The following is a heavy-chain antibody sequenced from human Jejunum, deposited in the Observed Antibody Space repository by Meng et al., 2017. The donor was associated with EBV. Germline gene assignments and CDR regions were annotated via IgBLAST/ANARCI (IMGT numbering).Heavy chain of an antibody. Sequence: RASGPGLVNPPPPLSLTSAVSGDTLFNAGHYLTWFRQPPGKGLEWIGYIFYTGNTYYNPSLKSRVTISLDISKNQFSLNLTSVTAADTAVYYCARDTNGDYGWVDPWGQGTLVTVSS. J-gene: IGHJ5*02. CDR3: ARDTNGDYGWVDP. V-gene: IGHV4-30-4*01. D-gene: IGHD4-17*01. CDR1: GDTLFNAGHY. CDR2: IFYTGNT.